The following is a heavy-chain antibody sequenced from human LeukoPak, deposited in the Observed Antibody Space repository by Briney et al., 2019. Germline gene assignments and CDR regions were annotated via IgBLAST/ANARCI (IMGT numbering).Heavy chain of an antibody. CDR2: FDPEDGET. Sequence: ASVKVSCKVSGYTLTELSMHWVRQAPGKGLEWMGGFDPEDGETIYAQKFQGRVTMTEDTSTDTAYMELSSLRSEDTAAYYCATELTVVVVRNELDAFDIWGQGTMVTVSS. V-gene: IGHV1-24*01. J-gene: IGHJ3*02. CDR1: GYTLTELS. CDR3: ATELTVVVVRNELDAFDI. D-gene: IGHD2-15*01.